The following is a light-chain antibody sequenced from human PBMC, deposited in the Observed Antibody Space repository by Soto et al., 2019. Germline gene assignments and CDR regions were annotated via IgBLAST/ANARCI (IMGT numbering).Light chain of an antibody. V-gene: IGKV3-15*01. CDR2: GAS. CDR3: QQYNNWPPWT. J-gene: IGKJ1*01. CDR1: QSVSSN. Sequence: EIVMTQSPATLSVSRGERATLSCRASQSVSSNLAWYQQKPGQAPRLLIYGASTRATGIPARFSGRGSGTEFTLTISRLQSEDFAVYYCQQYNNWPPWTFGPGTKVDIK.